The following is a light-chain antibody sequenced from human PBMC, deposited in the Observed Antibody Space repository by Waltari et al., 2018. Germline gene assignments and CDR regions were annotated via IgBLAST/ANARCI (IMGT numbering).Light chain of an antibody. V-gene: IGKV4-1*01. CDR3: QQYYSTPLT. J-gene: IGKJ3*01. CDR1: QSVLYSSNNKNY. Sequence: DIVMTQSPDSLAVSLCERATINSKSSQSVLYSSNNKNYLTWYQQKPGQPPKQLIYWASTRESGVPDRFSGSGSGTDCTLTISSLLAEDVAVYYCQQYYSTPLTFGPGTKVDIK. CDR2: WAS.